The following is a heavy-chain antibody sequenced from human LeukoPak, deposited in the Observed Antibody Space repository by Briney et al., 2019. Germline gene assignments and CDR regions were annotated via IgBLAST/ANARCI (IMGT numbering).Heavy chain of an antibody. CDR3: AKDSIRGWSPQLLSAFDY. CDR2: IRYDGSDK. Sequence: GGSLRLSCAASGFTFSSYGMHWLRQAPGKGLEGVAFIRYDGSDKYYADSVKGRFTISRDNSKNTLYLQMNSLSAEDPAVYYCAKDSIRGWSPQLLSAFDYWGQGTLVTVPS. J-gene: IGHJ4*02. V-gene: IGHV3-30*02. CDR1: GFTFSSYG. D-gene: IGHD2-2*01.